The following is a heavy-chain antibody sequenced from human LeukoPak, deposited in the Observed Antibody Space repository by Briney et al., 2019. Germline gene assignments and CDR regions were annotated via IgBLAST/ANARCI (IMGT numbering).Heavy chain of an antibody. D-gene: IGHD3-22*01. Sequence: GGSLRLSCAASGFTFSSYWMSWVRQAPGKGLEWVANIKQDGSEKYYVDSVKGRFTISRDSAKDSLYLQMNSLRAEDTAVYYCAREVVAETYYYDSSGFPDAFDIWGQGTMVTVSS. CDR1: GFTFSSYW. V-gene: IGHV3-7*03. CDR3: AREVVAETYYYDSSGFPDAFDI. J-gene: IGHJ3*02. CDR2: IKQDGSEK.